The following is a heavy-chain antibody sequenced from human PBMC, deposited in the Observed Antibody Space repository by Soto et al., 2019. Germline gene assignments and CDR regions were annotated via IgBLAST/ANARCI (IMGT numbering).Heavy chain of an antibody. Sequence: GGSLRLSCAASGFTFSSYGMHWVRQAPGKGLEWVAVISYDGSNKYYADSVKGRFTISRDNSKNTLYLQMNSLRAEDTAVYYCAKSFEYQLLLFADWGQGTLVTVSS. D-gene: IGHD2-2*01. CDR3: AKSFEYQLLLFAD. CDR1: GFTFSSYG. J-gene: IGHJ4*02. V-gene: IGHV3-30*18. CDR2: ISYDGSNK.